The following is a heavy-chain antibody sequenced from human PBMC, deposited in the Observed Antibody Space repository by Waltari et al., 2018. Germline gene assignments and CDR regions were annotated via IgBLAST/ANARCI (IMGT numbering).Heavy chain of an antibody. D-gene: IGHD1-26*01. CDR2: SYHGGGT. CDR3: ARHYSGSFNPWFYNWFDP. Sequence: QVQLQESGPGLVKPSETLSLTSAVSGYSIGSGSYWGWIRQPPGRGLEWIGSSYHGGGTYYNRALKSLVTISLDTSKTQCSRKLSSVTAADTAVYYCARHYSGSFNPWFYNWFDPWGQGTLVTVSS. J-gene: IGHJ5*02. V-gene: IGHV4-38-2*01. CDR1: GYSIGSGSY.